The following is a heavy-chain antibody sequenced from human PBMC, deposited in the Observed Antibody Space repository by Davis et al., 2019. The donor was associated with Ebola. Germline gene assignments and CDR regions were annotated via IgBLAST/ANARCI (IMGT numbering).Heavy chain of an antibody. J-gene: IGHJ4*02. Sequence: ASVKVSCKASGYPFTSYGVTWVRQAPGQGLEWMGWINPHNGNTNYAQNVQGRVTMTTDTSTTTAYMEVGSLRSDDTAVYFCARAQFPTTSDHWGQGTLVTVSS. CDR2: INPHNGNT. V-gene: IGHV1-18*04. CDR3: ARAQFPTTSDH. D-gene: IGHD1-1*01. CDR1: GYPFTSYG.